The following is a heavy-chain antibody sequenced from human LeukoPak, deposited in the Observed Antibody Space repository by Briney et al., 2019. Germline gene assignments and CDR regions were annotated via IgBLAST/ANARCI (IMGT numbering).Heavy chain of an antibody. Sequence: GEPLKISCKGSGYSFTNYWIGWVRQKPGKGLEWMGLIYPGDSDTRYSPSFQGQVTISADKSITTAYLQWSSLTASDTAMYYCARHPGAAASLNFLDYWGQGTLVTVSS. J-gene: IGHJ4*02. CDR3: ARHPGAAASLNFLDY. V-gene: IGHV5-51*01. D-gene: IGHD6-25*01. CDR1: GYSFTNYW. CDR2: IYPGDSDT.